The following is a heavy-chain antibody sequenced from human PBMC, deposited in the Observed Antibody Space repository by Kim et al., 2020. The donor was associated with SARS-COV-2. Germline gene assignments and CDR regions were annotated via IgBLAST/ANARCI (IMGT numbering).Heavy chain of an antibody. CDR3: ATLERFLERDGMDV. CDR1: GYTLTELS. Sequence: ASVKVSCKVSGYTLTELSMHWVRQAPGKGLEWMGGFDPEDGETIYAQKFQGRVTMTEDTSTDTAYMELSSLRSEDTAVYYCATLERFLERDGMDVWGQGTTVTVSS. V-gene: IGHV1-24*01. D-gene: IGHD3-3*01. CDR2: FDPEDGET. J-gene: IGHJ6*02.